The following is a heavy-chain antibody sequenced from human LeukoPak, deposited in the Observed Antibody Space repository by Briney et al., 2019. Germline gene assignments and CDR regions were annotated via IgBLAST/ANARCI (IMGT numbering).Heavy chain of an antibody. D-gene: IGHD3-22*01. J-gene: IGHJ6*04. CDR3: TTAYHDSGGLDV. CDR2: INLEDGET. V-gene: IGHV1-69-2*01. CDR1: GHTFTDYY. Sequence: ASVKISCKVSGHTFTDYYIHWVQQAPGKGLEWMGLINLEDGETIYAEKFQGRVTITADTSIDTAYMDLSSLRSEDTAVYYCTTAYHDSGGLDVWAKGTTVTVSS.